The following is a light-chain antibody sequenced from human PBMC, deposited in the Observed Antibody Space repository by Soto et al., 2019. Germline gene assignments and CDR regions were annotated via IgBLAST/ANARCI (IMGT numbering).Light chain of an antibody. CDR2: YDS. J-gene: IGLJ1*01. CDR1: NIGSKS. Sequence: SYELTQPPSVSVAPGKTARITCGGNNIGSKSVHWYQQKPGQAPVLVIYYDSDRPSGIPERFSGSNSGNTATLTISRVEAGDEADYYRQVWDSSSDQDVFGTGTKLTVL. CDR3: QVWDSSSDQDV. V-gene: IGLV3-21*04.